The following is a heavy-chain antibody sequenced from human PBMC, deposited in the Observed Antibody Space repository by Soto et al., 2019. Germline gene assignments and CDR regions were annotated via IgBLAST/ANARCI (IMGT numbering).Heavy chain of an antibody. J-gene: IGHJ5*02. CDR2: INQDGSEK. D-gene: IGHD6-6*01. CDR3: ARDNDGAQFASSYNDL. Sequence: GGSKRLSSTASGFNFTSYWRDWVRQKPGKGLEWVAIINQDGSEKHYVDSVKGRFTISRDNAKNSVFLEMNSLRAEDTAVYFCARDNDGAQFASSYNDLWGQGVLVTVSS. V-gene: IGHV3-7*01. CDR1: GFNFTSYW.